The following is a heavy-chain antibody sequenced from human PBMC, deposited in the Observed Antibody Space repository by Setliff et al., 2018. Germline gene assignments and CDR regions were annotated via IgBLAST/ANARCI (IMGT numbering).Heavy chain of an antibody. J-gene: IGHJ4*02. CDR3: ARAPPKIVVTVAALDY. CDR2: ISPYNGDT. V-gene: IGHV1-18*01. D-gene: IGHD2-15*01. CDR1: GYIFNTFG. Sequence: ASVKVSCKASGYIFNTFGISWVRRAPGQGLEWIGWISPYNGDTKYAQKLQDRVTMTIDTSTSTAYVEVRSLRSDDTAVYYCARAPPKIVVTVAALDYWGQGALVTVSS.